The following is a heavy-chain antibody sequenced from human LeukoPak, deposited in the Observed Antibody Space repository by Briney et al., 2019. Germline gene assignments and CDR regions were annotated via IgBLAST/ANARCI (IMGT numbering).Heavy chain of an antibody. CDR1: VLTFSNFP. V-gene: IGHV3-30*02. CDR2: IQDDGATT. Sequence: GGSLRLSCAASVLTFSNFPMHWVRQAPGKGLEWVALIQDDGATTNYVDSVRGRFTISRYNSKSTVYLQMNSLKPDDTAVYYCATQSITLVVVISPFDYWGQGTLVTVSS. D-gene: IGHD3-22*01. CDR3: ATQSITLVVVISPFDY. J-gene: IGHJ4*02.